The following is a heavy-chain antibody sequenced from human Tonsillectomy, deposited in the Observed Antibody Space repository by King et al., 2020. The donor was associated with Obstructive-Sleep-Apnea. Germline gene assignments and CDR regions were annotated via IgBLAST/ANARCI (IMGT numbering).Heavy chain of an antibody. D-gene: IGHD5-12*01. CDR2: ISYHGTNI. J-gene: IGHJ4*02. CDR1: GFTFSDYG. Sequence: VQLVESGGGVVQPGRSLRLSCAASGFTFSDYGMHWVRQAPGKGLEWVAVISYHGTNIYYADSVKGRFSISRDNSKNILYLKMNSLRDDDTALYYCAKEGAWRLRPFDYWGQGTLVTVSS. CDR3: AKEGAWRLRPFDY. V-gene: IGHV3-30*18.